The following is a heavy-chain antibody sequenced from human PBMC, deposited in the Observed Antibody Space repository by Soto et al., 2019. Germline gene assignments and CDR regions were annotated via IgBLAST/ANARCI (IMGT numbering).Heavy chain of an antibody. CDR1: GFSLSTSGVG. Sequence: SGPTLVNPTQTLTLTCTFSGFSLSTSGVGVGWIRQPPGKALEWLALIYWDDDKRYSPSLKSRLTITKDTSKNQVVLTMTNMDPVDTATYYCAHDILVCTNGVCSGNWFDPWGQGTLVTVSS. V-gene: IGHV2-5*02. J-gene: IGHJ5*02. CDR3: AHDILVCTNGVCSGNWFDP. CDR2: IYWDDDK. D-gene: IGHD2-8*01.